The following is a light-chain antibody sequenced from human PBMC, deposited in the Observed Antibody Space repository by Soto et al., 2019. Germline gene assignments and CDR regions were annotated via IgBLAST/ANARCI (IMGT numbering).Light chain of an antibody. V-gene: IGLV1-36*01. CDR3: AALDDSLNGVV. CDR2: YDD. Sequence: QSVLTQPPSVSEAPRQRVTISCSGSSSNIGNNAVNWYQQLPGKAPKLLIYYDDLLPSGVSDRFSGSKSGTTASLAISGLQSEDEDDYYCAALDDSLNGVVFGGGTKVTVL. CDR1: SSNIGNNA. J-gene: IGLJ2*01.